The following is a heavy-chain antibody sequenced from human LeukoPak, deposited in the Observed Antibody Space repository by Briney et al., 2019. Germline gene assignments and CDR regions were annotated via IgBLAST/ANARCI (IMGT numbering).Heavy chain of an antibody. CDR3: AKGSRDSTSYCFDY. J-gene: IGHJ4*02. D-gene: IGHD3-22*01. V-gene: IGHV3-23*01. Sequence: GGSLRLSCAASGFTFLNYWMHWARQAPGKGLVWVSGISGSGDTTYYADSVKGRFTISSDKSRNTLYLQMNSLRVEDTAVYYCAKGSRDSTSYCFDYWGQGTLVTVSS. CDR1: GFTFLNYW. CDR2: ISGSGDTT.